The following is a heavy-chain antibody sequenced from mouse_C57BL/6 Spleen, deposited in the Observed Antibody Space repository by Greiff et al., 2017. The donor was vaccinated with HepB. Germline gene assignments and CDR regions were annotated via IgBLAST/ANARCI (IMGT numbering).Heavy chain of an antibody. CDR3: ASPIYYGNYGAMDY. J-gene: IGHJ4*01. Sequence: VQLQQSGPELVKPGASVKISCKASGYSFTGYYMNWVKQSPEKSLEWIGEINPSTGGTTYNQKFKAKATLTVDKSSSTAYMQLKSLTSEDSAVYYCASPIYYGNYGAMDYWGQGTSVTVSS. D-gene: IGHD2-1*01. CDR2: INPSTGGT. CDR1: GYSFTGYY. V-gene: IGHV1-42*01.